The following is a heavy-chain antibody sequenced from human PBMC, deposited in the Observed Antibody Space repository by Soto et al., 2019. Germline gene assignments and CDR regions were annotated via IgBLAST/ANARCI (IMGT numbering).Heavy chain of an antibody. V-gene: IGHV3-74*01. CDR2: VHSGGTTT. D-gene: IGHD7-27*01. CDR1: GFTFDYYW. J-gene: IGHJ3*01. Sequence: EVQLVESGGGLVQPGESLRLSCAASGFTFDYYWMHWVRQAPGKGLVWVSRVHSGGTTTTSADSVKGRFTISRDNARNTVSLQMSSLGAEDTAIDYCASGDRGVFDLLGHGKMVTVSS. CDR3: ASGDRGVFDL.